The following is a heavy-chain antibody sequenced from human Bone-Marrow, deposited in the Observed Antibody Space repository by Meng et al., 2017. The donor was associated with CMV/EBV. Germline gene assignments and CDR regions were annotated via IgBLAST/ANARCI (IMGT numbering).Heavy chain of an antibody. CDR3: ARRRNYDFWSGYSRLDY. CDR1: GFTFSSYA. Sequence: GESLKISCAASGFTFSSYAMHWVRQAPGKGLEWVAVISYDGSNKYYADSVKGQFTISRDNSKNTLYLQMNSLRAEDTAVYYCARRRNYDFWSGYSRLDYWGQGTLVTVSS. V-gene: IGHV3-30*04. J-gene: IGHJ4*02. D-gene: IGHD3-3*01. CDR2: ISYDGSNK.